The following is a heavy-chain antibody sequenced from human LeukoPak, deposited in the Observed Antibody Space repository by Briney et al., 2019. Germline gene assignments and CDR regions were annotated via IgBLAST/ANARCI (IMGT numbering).Heavy chain of an antibody. J-gene: IGHJ4*02. V-gene: IGHV3-74*01. CDR1: GFTFSRYW. CDR3: ATEVAGIEY. Sequence: GGSLRLSCAASGFTFSRYWMHWVRQAPGKGLVWVSRINSDGSSTNYADSVKGRFTISRDNAKNTLYLQMNSLRDEDTALYYCATEVAGIEYWGQGTPVTVSS. D-gene: IGHD6-19*01. CDR2: INSDGSST.